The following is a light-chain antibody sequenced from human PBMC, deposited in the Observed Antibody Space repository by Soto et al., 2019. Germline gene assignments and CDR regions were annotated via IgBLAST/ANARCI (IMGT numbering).Light chain of an antibody. Sequence: QSFLTQPASVSGSPGQSITISCTGTSSDVGGYDYVSWYQQHPGKVPKLVIYEVVNRPSGVSNRFSGSKSGNSASLTISGLQAEDEADYYCGSYANSNTYVFGTGTKVTVL. CDR1: SSDVGGYDY. J-gene: IGLJ1*01. CDR2: EVV. CDR3: GSYANSNTYV. V-gene: IGLV2-14*01.